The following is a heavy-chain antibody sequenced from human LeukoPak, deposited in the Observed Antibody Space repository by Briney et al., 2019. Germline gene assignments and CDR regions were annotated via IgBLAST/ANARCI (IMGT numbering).Heavy chain of an antibody. CDR1: GFTFSSYA. V-gene: IGHV3-23*01. CDR2: ISGSGGSI. CDR3: AKDITMIVVVIDY. J-gene: IGHJ4*02. D-gene: IGHD3-22*01. Sequence: GGSLRLSCVASGFTFSSYAMSWVRQAPGKGLEWVSAISGSGGSIYYADSVKGRFTISRDNSKNTLYLQMNSLRAEDTAVYYCAKDITMIVVVIDYWGQGTLVTVSS.